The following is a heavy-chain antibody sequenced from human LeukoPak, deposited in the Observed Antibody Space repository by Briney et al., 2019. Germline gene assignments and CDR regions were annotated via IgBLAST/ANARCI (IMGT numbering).Heavy chain of an antibody. CDR2: IYYSGST. D-gene: IGHD3-9*01. CDR3: ARDRGVKPGILTGFRGRPSEYYFDY. CDR1: GDSISSSSYY. V-gene: IGHV4-39*07. J-gene: IGHJ4*02. Sequence: PSETLSLTCTVSGDSISSSSYYWGWIRQPPGKGLEWIGSIYYSGSTYYNPSLKSRVTISVDTSKNQFSLKLSSVTAADTAVYYCARDRGVKPGILTGFRGRPSEYYFDYWGQGTLVTVSS.